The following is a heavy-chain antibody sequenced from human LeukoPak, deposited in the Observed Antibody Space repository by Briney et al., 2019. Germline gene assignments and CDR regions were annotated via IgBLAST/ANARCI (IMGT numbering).Heavy chain of an antibody. V-gene: IGHV1-18*01. CDR2: ISAYNGNT. CDR1: GYTFTSYG. CDR3: ARVEYCNVGNCYFRPGAY. J-gene: IGHJ4*02. D-gene: IGHD2-15*01. Sequence: GASVKVSCKASGYTFTSYGISWVRQAPGQGLEWMGWISAYNGNTNYAQKLQGRVTITTDTSTSTAYMELRSLRSDDTAVYYCARVEYCNVGNCYFRPGAYWGQGTLVTVSS.